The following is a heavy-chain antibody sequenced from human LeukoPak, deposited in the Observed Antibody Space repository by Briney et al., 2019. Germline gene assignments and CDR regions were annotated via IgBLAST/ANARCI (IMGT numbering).Heavy chain of an antibody. CDR3: ARVDGSCSGGSCPSGNWFDP. CDR2: IYHSGTT. V-gene: IGHV4-38-2*02. D-gene: IGHD2-15*01. J-gene: IGHJ5*02. Sequence: PSETLSLTCTVSGYSISSGYYWGWIRQPPGKGLEWIGSIYHSGTTYYNPSLKSRVTISVDTSKNQFSLKVSSVTAADTAVYYCARVDGSCSGGSCPSGNWFDPWGQGTLVTVSS. CDR1: GYSISSGYY.